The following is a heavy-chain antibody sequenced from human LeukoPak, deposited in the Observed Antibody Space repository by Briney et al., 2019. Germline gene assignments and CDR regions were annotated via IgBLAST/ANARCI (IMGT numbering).Heavy chain of an antibody. V-gene: IGHV3-48*03. J-gene: IGHJ4*02. CDR1: GFTFSSYE. D-gene: IGHD6-19*01. CDR2: ISSSGSTI. Sequence: GGSLRLSCAASGFTFSSYEMNWVRQAPGKGLEWGSYISSSGSTIYYADSVKGRFTISRDNAKNSLYLQMNSLRAEDTAVYYCARGAYSSGWYLSGAIDYWGQGTLVTVSS. CDR3: ARGAYSSGWYLSGAIDY.